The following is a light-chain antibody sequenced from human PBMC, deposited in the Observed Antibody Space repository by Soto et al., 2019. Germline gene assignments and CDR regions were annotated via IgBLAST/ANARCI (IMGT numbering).Light chain of an antibody. Sequence: EIVMTQSPATLSVSPGERATLFCRASQNINNNLAWYQQKPGQAPRLLIYGAYTRATGIPATFSGSGSGTEFTLTISSLQSEDFAVYYCQQYNSWHPLTFGGGTKVDIK. CDR2: GAY. CDR1: QNINNN. J-gene: IGKJ4*01. V-gene: IGKV3-15*01. CDR3: QQYNSWHPLT.